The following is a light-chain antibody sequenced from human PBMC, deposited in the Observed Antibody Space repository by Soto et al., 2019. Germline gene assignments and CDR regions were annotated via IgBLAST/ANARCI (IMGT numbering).Light chain of an antibody. Sequence: DIQMTPSPSSLSASVGDRVTITCRASQSISSSLNWYRQRPGKAPQLLIYAASTLRSGVPSRFSGSGAGTYFTLTISSLPPEDFAAYHWQQSYSTPRTFGQGTKVEMK. CDR3: QQSYSTPRT. CDR2: AAS. J-gene: IGKJ1*01. V-gene: IGKV1-39*01. CDR1: QSISSS.